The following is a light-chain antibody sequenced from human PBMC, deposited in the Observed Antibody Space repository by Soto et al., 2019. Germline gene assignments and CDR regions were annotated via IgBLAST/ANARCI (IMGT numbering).Light chain of an antibody. V-gene: IGKV1-39*01. CDR2: AAS. Sequence: DTPVSECPSSVSACVGDRVTITCRASQSISSYLNWYQQKPGKAPKLLIYAASSLQSGVPSRFSGSGSGTDFTLTISILQPEDFATYYFQLSYSTPRRLGQGTKVDIK. CDR3: QLSYSTPRR. CDR1: QSISSY. J-gene: IGKJ1*01.